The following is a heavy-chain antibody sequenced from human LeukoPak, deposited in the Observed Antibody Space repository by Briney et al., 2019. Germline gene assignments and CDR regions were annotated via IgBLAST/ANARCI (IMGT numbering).Heavy chain of an antibody. CDR2: ISAYNGNT. J-gene: IGHJ4*02. CDR3: ATLSGSYYGAYYFDY. V-gene: IGHV1-18*01. Sequence: ASVKVSCKASGYTFTSYGISWVRQAPGQGLEWMGWISAYNGNTNYAQKLQGRVTMTTDTSTSTAYMELSRLRSDDTAVYYCATLSGSYYGAYYFDYWGQGTLVTVSS. D-gene: IGHD1-26*01. CDR1: GYTFTSYG.